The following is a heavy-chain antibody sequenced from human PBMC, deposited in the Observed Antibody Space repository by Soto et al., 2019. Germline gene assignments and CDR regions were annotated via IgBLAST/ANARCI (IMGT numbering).Heavy chain of an antibody. CDR1: GYTFTSYG. D-gene: IGHD3-9*01. V-gene: IGHV1-18*01. Sequence: GASVKVSCKASGYTFTSYGISWVRQAPGQGLEWMGWISPYNGNTKFPQRLQGRVTMTTDTSTSTVYMELSSLRSEDTAVYYCARDYDILTVPLGYWGQGTLVTVSS. CDR3: ARDYDILTVPLGY. J-gene: IGHJ4*02. CDR2: ISPYNGNT.